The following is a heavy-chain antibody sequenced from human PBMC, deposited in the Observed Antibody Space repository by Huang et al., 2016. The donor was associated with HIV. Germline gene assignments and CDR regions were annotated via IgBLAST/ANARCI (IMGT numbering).Heavy chain of an antibody. V-gene: IGHV1-8*03. CDR3: ARARGFLYDSTGYYSRYYFDS. D-gene: IGHD3-22*01. CDR1: GFNFNNYD. Sequence: QVQLVQSGAEVKKPGASVKVSCKASGFNFNNYDFNWVRQASGQGLEWMGWRNPKSGNKGYAQKCQGRVTITRNTSITTAYMELRSLRSEDTAVYYCARARGFLYDSTGYYSRYYFDSWGQGTLVTISS. CDR2: RNPKSGNK. J-gene: IGHJ4*02.